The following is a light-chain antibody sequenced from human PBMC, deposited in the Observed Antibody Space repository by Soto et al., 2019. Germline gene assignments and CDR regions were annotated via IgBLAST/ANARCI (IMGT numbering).Light chain of an antibody. CDR2: EAS. V-gene: IGKV1D-16*01. J-gene: IGKJ4*01. Sequence: DIQMTQSPSSVSASVGDRVTITCRASQGISSWLAWYQQKPEKAPKLLIHEASRLESGVPSRFSGSESGTEFTLTISGLHAEDFATYYCQQYNNFPLTFGGGTRVEIK. CDR1: QGISSW. CDR3: QQYNNFPLT.